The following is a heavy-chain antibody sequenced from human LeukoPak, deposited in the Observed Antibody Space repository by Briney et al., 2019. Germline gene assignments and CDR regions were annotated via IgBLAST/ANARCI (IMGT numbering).Heavy chain of an antibody. V-gene: IGHV3-23*01. CDR1: GFTFSSYA. CDR2: ISGGSGNT. CDR3: AKDSPGGIDY. D-gene: IGHD3-16*01. J-gene: IGHJ4*02. Sequence: GGSLRLSCAASGFTFSSYAMSWVRQAPGKGLEWVSAISGGSGNTYYADSVKGRFTISRDNSKNTLYLQMNSLRAEDTAIYYCAKDSPGGIDYWGQGTLVTVSS.